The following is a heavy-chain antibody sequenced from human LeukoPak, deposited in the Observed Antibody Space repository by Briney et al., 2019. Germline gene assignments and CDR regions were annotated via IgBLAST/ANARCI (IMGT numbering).Heavy chain of an antibody. J-gene: IGHJ3*02. D-gene: IGHD6-6*01. CDR3: AKMLVGSSLGYDAFDI. CDR1: GFTFSSYG. CDR2: ISYDGNNK. V-gene: IGHV3-30*18. Sequence: GGSLRLSCAASGFTFSSYGMHWVRQAPGKGLEWLALISYDGNNKYYADSVKGRFTISRDNSKNTLYLQMNSLRAEDTAVYYCAKMLVGSSLGYDAFDIWGQGTMVTVSS.